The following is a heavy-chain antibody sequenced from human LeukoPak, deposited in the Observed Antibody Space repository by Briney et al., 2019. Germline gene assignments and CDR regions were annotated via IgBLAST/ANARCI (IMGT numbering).Heavy chain of an antibody. V-gene: IGHV4-39*07. CDR2: IYYSGST. CDR3: ARDGYSGSDAL. CDR1: GGSISSSSYY. J-gene: IGHJ4*02. Sequence: PSETLSLTCTVSGGSISSSSYYWGWIRQPPGKGLEWIGGIYYSGSTYYNPSLKSRVTISVDTSQNQFYLKLSSVTAADTAVYYCARDGYSGSDALWGQGTLVTVSS. D-gene: IGHD5-12*01.